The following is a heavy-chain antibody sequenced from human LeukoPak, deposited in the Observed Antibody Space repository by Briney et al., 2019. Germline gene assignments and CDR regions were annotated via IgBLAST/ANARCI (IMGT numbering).Heavy chain of an antibody. J-gene: IGHJ4*02. D-gene: IGHD3-9*01. CDR3: ARALRVRYFDWLPPYYFDY. CDR1: GYTFTSYD. CDR2: MNPNSGST. V-gene: IGHV1-8*01. Sequence: ASVKVSCKASGYTFTSYDINWVRQATGQGLEWMGWMNPNSGSTGYAQKFQGRVTMTRNTSISTAYMELSSLRSEDTAVYYCARALRVRYFDWLPPYYFDYWGQGTLVTVSS.